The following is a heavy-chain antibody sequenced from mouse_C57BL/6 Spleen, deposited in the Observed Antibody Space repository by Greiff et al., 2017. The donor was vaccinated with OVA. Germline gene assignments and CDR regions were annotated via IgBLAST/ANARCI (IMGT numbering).Heavy chain of an antibody. CDR1: GYTFTSYW. CDR2: IVPNSGGT. V-gene: IGHV1-72*01. D-gene: IGHD1-1*01. Sequence: QVQLQQPGAELVKPGASVKLSCKASGYTFTSYWMHWVKQRPGRGLEWIGRIVPNSGGTKYNEKFKSKATLTVDKPSSTAYMQLSSLTSDDSAVDYCARGITTVVAYDAMDYWGQGTSVTVSS. J-gene: IGHJ4*01. CDR3: ARGITTVVAYDAMDY.